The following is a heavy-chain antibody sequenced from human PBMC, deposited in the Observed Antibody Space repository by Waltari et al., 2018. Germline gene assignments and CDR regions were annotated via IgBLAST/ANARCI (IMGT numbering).Heavy chain of an antibody. J-gene: IGHJ2*01. CDR1: GGCISSHY. V-gene: IGHV4-59*11. CDR2: IYYSGST. D-gene: IGHD2-2*01. Sequence: QVQLQESGPGLVKPSETLSLTCTVSGGCISSHYWSWIRQPAGKGLEWVGYIYYSGSTNYNPSLKSRVTISVDTSKNQFSLKLSSVTAAYTAVYYCASIPYCSSTSCYAGTWYFDLWGRGTLVTVSS. CDR3: ASIPYCSSTSCYAGTWYFDL.